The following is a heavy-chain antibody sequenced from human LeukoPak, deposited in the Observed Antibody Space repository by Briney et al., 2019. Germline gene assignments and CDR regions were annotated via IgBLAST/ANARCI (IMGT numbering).Heavy chain of an antibody. CDR2: IYYSGST. CDR3: ARAYSGFDY. J-gene: IGHJ4*02. D-gene: IGHD5-18*01. V-gene: IGHV4-59*01. Sequence: SGTLSLTCTVSGGSISSYYWSWIRQPPGKGLEWIGYIYYSGSTNYNPSLKSRVTISVDTSKNQFSLKLSSVTAADTAVYYCARAYSGFDYWGQGTLVTVSS. CDR1: GGSISSYY.